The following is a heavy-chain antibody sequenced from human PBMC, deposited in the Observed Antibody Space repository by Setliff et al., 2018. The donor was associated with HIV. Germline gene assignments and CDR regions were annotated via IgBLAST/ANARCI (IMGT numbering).Heavy chain of an antibody. J-gene: IGHJ4*02. V-gene: IGHV4-31*02. Sequence: LSLTCTVSGDSISSGSYYWSWIRQHPGKGLEWIGYIHYSGSTHYNPSLDSRLTISVDTSQNRFSLKLSSVTAADTAVYFCARAHHDFWSGYCPFDYWGQGTLVT. D-gene: IGHD3-3*01. CDR1: GDSISSGSYY. CDR2: IHYSGST. CDR3: ARAHHDFWSGYCPFDY.